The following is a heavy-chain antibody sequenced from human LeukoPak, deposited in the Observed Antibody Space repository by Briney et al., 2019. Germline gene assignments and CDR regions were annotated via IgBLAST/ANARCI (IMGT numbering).Heavy chain of an antibody. V-gene: IGHV3-23*01. CDR3: ARDRGWNEEFDY. D-gene: IGHD1-1*01. CDR1: GFTFSSYA. J-gene: IGHJ4*02. CDR2: ISGSGGST. Sequence: GGSLRLSCAASGFTFSSYAMSWVRQAPGKGLEWVSAISGSGGSTYYADSVKGRFTISRDNSKNTLYLQMNSLRTEDTAVYYCARDRGWNEEFDYWGQGTLVTVSS.